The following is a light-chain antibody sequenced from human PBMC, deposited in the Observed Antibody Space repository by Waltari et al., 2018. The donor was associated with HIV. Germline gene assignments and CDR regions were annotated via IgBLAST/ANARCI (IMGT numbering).Light chain of an antibody. J-gene: IGLJ3*02. V-gene: IGLV6-57*01. Sequence: NFMLTQPHSVSGSAGKTVTISCPRDSGSIGRTSVQCLQQRPGSSPRTLIFEDNQRPSGVSDRFSASIDSSSNSASLTISGLKTEDEGHYYCQSYDTKTHWVFGGGSKLTVL. CDR3: QSYDTKTHWV. CDR1: SGSIGRTS. CDR2: EDN.